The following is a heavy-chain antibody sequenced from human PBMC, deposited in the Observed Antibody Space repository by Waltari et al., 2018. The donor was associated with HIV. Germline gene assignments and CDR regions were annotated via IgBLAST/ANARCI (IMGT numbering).Heavy chain of an antibody. CDR1: GGSISSSSYY. CDR3: ARLPSYDILTGYYPPHYYYYGMDV. V-gene: IGHV4-39*01. CDR2: IYYSGST. J-gene: IGHJ6*02. Sequence: QLQLQESGPGLVKPSETLSLTCTVSGGSISSSSYYWGWIRQPPGKGLEWIGSIYYSGSTYYNPSLKSRVTISVDTSKNQFSLKLSSVTAADTAVYYCARLPSYDILTGYYPPHYYYYGMDVWGQGTTVTVSS. D-gene: IGHD3-9*01.